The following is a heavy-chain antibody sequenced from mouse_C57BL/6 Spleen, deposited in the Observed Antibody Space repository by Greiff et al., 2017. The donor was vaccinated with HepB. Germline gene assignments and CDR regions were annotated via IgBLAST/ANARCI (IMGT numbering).Heavy chain of an antibody. Sequence: VQLQQSGPELVKPGASVKISCKASGYSFTGYYMNWVKQSPEKSLEWIGEINPSTGGTTYNQKFKAKATLTVDTSSSTAYMQLSSLTSEYSAVYYCARDYSAYAMDYWGQGTSVTVSS. CDR1: GYSFTGYY. CDR2: INPSTGGT. J-gene: IGHJ4*01. V-gene: IGHV1-42*01. D-gene: IGHD2-12*01. CDR3: ARDYSAYAMDY.